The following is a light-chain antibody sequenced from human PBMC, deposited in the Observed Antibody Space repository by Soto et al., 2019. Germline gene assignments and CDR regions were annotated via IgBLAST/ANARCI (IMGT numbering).Light chain of an antibody. CDR3: QLYGISPH. J-gene: IGKJ5*01. CDR2: GAS. V-gene: IGKV3-20*01. Sequence: ILLPQSPGTLSLSPGDRATLPGRASQSVGINLAWYQQKPGQAPRLLIYGASSRATGIPDRFSGSGSGTDFTLTISRLEPGDFAVYYCQLYGISPHFGQGTRLEIK. CDR1: QSVGIN.